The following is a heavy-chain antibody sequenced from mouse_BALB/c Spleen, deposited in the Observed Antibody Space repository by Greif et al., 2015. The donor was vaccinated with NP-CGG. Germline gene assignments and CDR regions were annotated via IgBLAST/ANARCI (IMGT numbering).Heavy chain of an antibody. CDR1: GYTFTSYV. CDR2: INPYNDGT. CDR3: ARRSPMRSRCVY. J-gene: IGHJ3*01. V-gene: IGHV1-14*01. Sequence: EVQVVESGPELVKPGASVKMSCKASGYTFTSYVMHWVKQKPGQGLQWIGYINPYNDGTKYNEKFKGKATLTSDKSSSAAYTESSRLSSEDSAVYYCARRSPMRSRCVYWGQGTLVTVSA. D-gene: IGHD2-4*01.